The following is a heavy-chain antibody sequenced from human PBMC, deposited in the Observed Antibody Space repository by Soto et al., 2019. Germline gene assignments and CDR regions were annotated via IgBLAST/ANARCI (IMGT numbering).Heavy chain of an antibody. CDR1: GFTFSGCW. V-gene: IGHV3-7*05. J-gene: IGHJ4*02. D-gene: IGHD1-26*01. CDR2: IKEDGSEK. Sequence: GGSLRLSCVASGFTFSGCWMTWVRQAPGRGLECVATIKEDGSEKYYVDSVKGRFTMSRDNAKNSLYLQMDSLRVEDTAVYYWARWEYFDYWGQGTMVTVSS. CDR3: ARWEYFDY.